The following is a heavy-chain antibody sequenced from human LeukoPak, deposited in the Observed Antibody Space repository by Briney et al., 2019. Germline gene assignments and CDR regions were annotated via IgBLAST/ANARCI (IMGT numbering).Heavy chain of an antibody. CDR1: GFTFSSYW. Sequence: GGSLRLSCAASGFTFSSYWMNWARQAPGKGLEWVASINHNGNVNYYVDSVKGRFTISRDNAKNSLYLQMNSLRAEDTAIYYCTRVGYIDEGIDYWGQGTLVTVSS. CDR3: TRVGYIDEGIDY. D-gene: IGHD5-24*01. CDR2: INHNGNVN. J-gene: IGHJ4*02. V-gene: IGHV3-7*04.